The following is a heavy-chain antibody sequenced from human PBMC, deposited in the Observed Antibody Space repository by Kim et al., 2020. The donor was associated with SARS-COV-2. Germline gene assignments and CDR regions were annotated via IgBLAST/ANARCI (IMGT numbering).Heavy chain of an antibody. CDR2: GSES. CDR3: AKEHWGPEY. J-gene: IGHJ4*02. Sequence: GSESNYGEALKVRFTIARDNDKNSVYVQMNRLRVEDTAVYYCAKEHWGPEYWGQGTLVTVSS. D-gene: IGHD7-27*01. V-gene: IGHV3-7*01.